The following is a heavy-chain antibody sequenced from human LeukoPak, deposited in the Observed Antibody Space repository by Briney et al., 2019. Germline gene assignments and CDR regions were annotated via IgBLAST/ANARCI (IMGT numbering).Heavy chain of an antibody. CDR3: ARDGDFGSGTFYAV. Sequence: LGGSLRLSCAASGFTVSDYDMSWIRQAPGKGLEWVSYISNSGYIKYYADSVKGRFTISRDRAENSLYVQMNSLSAEDTAVYYCARDGDFGSGTFYAVWGKGTAVAVSS. D-gene: IGHD3-10*01. J-gene: IGHJ6*04. CDR1: GFTVSDYD. V-gene: IGHV3-11*04. CDR2: ISNSGYIK.